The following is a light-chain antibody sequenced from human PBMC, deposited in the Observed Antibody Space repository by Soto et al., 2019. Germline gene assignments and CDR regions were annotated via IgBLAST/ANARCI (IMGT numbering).Light chain of an antibody. CDR2: DVS. Sequence: QSVLTQPASVSGSPGQSTTISCVGTSGDIGDYNYVSWYQQHPGKVPKVIIYDVSNRPSGVSYRFSGTKSGNTASLTVSGLQADDEADYYCCSYIRTGTLIFGSGPKVTVL. J-gene: IGLJ1*01. CDR1: SGDIGDYNY. V-gene: IGLV2-14*01. CDR3: CSYIRTGTLI.